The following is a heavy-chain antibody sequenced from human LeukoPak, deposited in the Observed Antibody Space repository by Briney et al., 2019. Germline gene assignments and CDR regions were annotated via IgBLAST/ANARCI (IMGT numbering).Heavy chain of an antibody. Sequence: RGSLRLSCALSRFTFTSYVMHWVRQAPGTGLGWVADVLYDGTTKPYADSVKGRFTFSRDNSKNTLYLQMNSLRLEDTAVYYCARAGGPNWPDVNWFGPWGQGTLVTVSS. CDR3: ARAGGPNWPDVNWFGP. CDR2: VLYDGTTK. V-gene: IGHV3-30*03. D-gene: IGHD1-1*01. CDR1: RFTFTSYV. J-gene: IGHJ5*02.